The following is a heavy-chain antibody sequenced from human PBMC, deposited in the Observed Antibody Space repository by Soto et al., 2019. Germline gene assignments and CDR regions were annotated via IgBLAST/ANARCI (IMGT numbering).Heavy chain of an antibody. V-gene: IGHV3-72*01. CDR2: SRNKAMSYTT. CDR3: ARVVGAAGYSYGD. CDR1: GFTFSDHY. Sequence: EVQLVESVGGLVQPGGSLRLSCAASGFTFSDHYMDWVRQAPGKGLEWVGRSRNKAMSYTTEYAASVKGRFTISRDDAKKSLYLQMNGLKTDDTAVYYCARVVGAAGYSYGDWGQGTLVTVSS. J-gene: IGHJ4*02. D-gene: IGHD5-18*01.